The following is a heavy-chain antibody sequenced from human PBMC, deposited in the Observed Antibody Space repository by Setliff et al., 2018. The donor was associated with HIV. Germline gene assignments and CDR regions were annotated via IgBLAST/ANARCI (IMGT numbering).Heavy chain of an antibody. Sequence: SVKVSCKASGDIFSKSTFSWVRQAPGQGLEWVGRIIPMLGTPNYAQKFQGRVTITSDISTGIGYMEINRLRSDYTAVYYCARGAVLRYFDWLHQGHRDYFDYWGQGTLVTVSS. CDR3: ARGAVLRYFDWLHQGHRDYFDY. J-gene: IGHJ4*02. CDR1: GDIFSKST. CDR2: IIPMLGTP. D-gene: IGHD3-9*01. V-gene: IGHV1-69*08.